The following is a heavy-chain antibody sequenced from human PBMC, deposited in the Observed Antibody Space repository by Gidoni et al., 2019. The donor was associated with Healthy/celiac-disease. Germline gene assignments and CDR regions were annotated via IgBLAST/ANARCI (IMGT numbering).Heavy chain of an antibody. CDR2: MYHSGST. Sequence: QVQLQESGPGLVKPSETLSLTCTVSGYSISCGYYWGWIRQPPGQGLEWIGSMYHSGSTYYHPSLKSRGNISVDTSKNQFSLKRGSVTAADTAVYYCARAYCGGDCSPPDAFDIWGQGTMVTVSS. J-gene: IGHJ3*02. CDR3: ARAYCGGDCSPPDAFDI. CDR1: GYSISCGYY. V-gene: IGHV4-38-2*02. D-gene: IGHD2-21*02.